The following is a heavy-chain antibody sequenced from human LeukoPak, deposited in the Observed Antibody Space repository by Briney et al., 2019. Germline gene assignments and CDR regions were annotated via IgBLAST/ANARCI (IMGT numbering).Heavy chain of an antibody. CDR1: GFTFSNAW. J-gene: IGHJ4*02. V-gene: IGHV3-15*01. Sequence: GGSLRLSCAASGFTFSNAWMSWVRQAPGKGLEWVGRIKSKTDGGTTDYAAHVKGRFTISRDDSKNTLYLQMNSLKTEDTAVYYCTTDEKVLRYFDWLDYFDYWGQGTLVTVSS. CDR3: TTDEKVLRYFDWLDYFDY. CDR2: IKSKTDGGTT. D-gene: IGHD3-9*01.